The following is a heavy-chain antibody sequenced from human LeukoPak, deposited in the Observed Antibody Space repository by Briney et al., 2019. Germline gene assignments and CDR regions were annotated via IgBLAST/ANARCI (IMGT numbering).Heavy chain of an antibody. CDR1: GFSFSSYT. V-gene: IGHV4-39*07. CDR2: IYYSGST. J-gene: IGHJ4*02. D-gene: IGHD6-13*01. Sequence: GSLRLSCAASGFSFSSYTMNWVRQAPGKGLEWIGSIYYSGSTYYNPSLKSRVTISVDTSKNQFSLKLSSVTAADTAVYYCARDWQQLVYFDYWGQGTLVTVSS. CDR3: ARDWQQLVYFDY.